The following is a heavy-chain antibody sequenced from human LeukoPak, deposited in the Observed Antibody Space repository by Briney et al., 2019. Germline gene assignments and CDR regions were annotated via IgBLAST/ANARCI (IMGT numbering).Heavy chain of an antibody. CDR1: GYAFTSYD. V-gene: IGHV1-8*01. Sequence: ASVKVSCKASGYAFTSYDINWVRQASGQGLEWMGWMSPNSGETGYVQKFQGRVTMTRNTYINTAYMELNNLSSEDTAVYYCVRGPLGIGSYCDYWGQRSLVTVSS. CDR3: VRGPLGIGSYCDY. CDR2: MSPNSGET. D-gene: IGHD7-27*01. J-gene: IGHJ4*02.